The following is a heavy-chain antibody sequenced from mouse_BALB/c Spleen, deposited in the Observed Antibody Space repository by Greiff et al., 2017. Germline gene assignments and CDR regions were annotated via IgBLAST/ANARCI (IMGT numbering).Heavy chain of an antibody. CDR3: TRRGLRDWYFDV. CDR1: GYSFTSYW. J-gene: IGHJ1*01. V-gene: IGHV1-5*01. Sequence: EVQLQESGTVLARPGASVKMSCKASGYSFTSYWMHWVKQRPGQGLEWIGAIYPGNSDTSYNQKFKGKAKLTAVTSASTAYMELSSLTNEDSAVYYCTRRGLRDWYFDVWGAGTTVTVSS. D-gene: IGHD1-1*01. CDR2: IYPGNSDT.